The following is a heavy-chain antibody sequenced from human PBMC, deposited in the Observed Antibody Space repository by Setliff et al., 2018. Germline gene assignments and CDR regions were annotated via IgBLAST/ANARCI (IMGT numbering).Heavy chain of an antibody. V-gene: IGHV3-33*01. D-gene: IGHD6-19*01. CDR1: GFTFSTHA. CDR3: VTDPPFSGWSFDS. J-gene: IGHJ4*02. Sequence: GSLRLSWATSGFTFSTHAMHWARQAPGKGLDWVAMIWSDGNTTYYADSVKGRFTVSRDNSKNTLYLQMNSLRVEDTAVYYCVTDPPFSGWSFDSWGQGTLVTVSS. CDR2: IWSDGNTT.